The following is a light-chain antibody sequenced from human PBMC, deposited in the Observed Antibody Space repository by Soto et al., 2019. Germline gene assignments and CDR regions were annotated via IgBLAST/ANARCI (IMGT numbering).Light chain of an antibody. CDR1: SSNIGSNY. CDR2: AND. Sequence: QSVLTQPPSASGTPGQRVIISCSGRSSNIGSNYVYWFQHLPGTAPKLLIYANDQWPSGVPDRFSVSKSDTSASLAISGLRSEDEADYYCAAWDDSLGGSWVFGGGTKLTVL. J-gene: IGLJ3*02. CDR3: AAWDDSLGGSWV. V-gene: IGLV1-47*02.